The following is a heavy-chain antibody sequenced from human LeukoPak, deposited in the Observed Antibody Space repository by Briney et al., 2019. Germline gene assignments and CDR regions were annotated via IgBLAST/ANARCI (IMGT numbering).Heavy chain of an antibody. J-gene: IGHJ4*02. CDR3: ARDPYSSGWSFDY. D-gene: IGHD6-25*01. CDR1: GGSISSGGYY. V-gene: IGHV4-31*03. CDR2: IYYSGST. Sequence: PSQTLSLTCTVSGGSISSGGYYWSWIRQHPGKGLEWIGYIYYSGSTYYNPSLKSRVTISVDTSKNQFSLKLSSVTAADTAVYYCARDPYSSGWSFDYWGQGTLVTVSS.